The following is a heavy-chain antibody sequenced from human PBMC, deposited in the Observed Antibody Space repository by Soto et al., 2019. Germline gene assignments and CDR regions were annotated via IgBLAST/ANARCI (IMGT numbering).Heavy chain of an antibody. CDR1: GGSIISDDYY. D-gene: IGHD6-19*01. CDR2: IFYSGTT. J-gene: IGHJ4*02. V-gene: IGHV4-30-4*01. CDR3: ARVKTVRWLALSGFDS. Sequence: SETLSLTCTVSGGSIISDDYYWSWVRQPPGEGLEWIGYIFYSGTTYSNPSLKSRPGIPVDRSKNQFSLKLTSVTAADTAVYYCARVKTVRWLALSGFDSCGQRILVTVSS.